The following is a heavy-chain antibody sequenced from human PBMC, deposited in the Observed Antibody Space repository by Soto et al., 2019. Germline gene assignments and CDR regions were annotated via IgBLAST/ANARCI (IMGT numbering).Heavy chain of an antibody. J-gene: IGHJ4*02. CDR3: AGGPPSWGCGF. D-gene: IGHD7-27*01. CDR2: MSPKSGDT. CDR1: GYTFTSND. V-gene: IGHV1-8*01. Sequence: QVQLVQSGAEVKKPGSSVKVSCKGSGYTFTSNDITWVRQATGQGFEWMGWMSPKSGDTGYSQKFQGRVTMTRDTARSTGYMELSSLRSEDTAVYYCAGGPPSWGCGFCGEGTLVTVSS.